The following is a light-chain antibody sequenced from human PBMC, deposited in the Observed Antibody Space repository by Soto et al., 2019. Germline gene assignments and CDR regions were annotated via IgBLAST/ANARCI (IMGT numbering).Light chain of an antibody. V-gene: IGKV1-27*01. Sequence: IHMTHSPSSLSASVGDRFTITCRASLPISNYLAWYQQKPGKIPNLLIYAASTLQAGVPSRFSGSGSGTDLTITISSMPPEDVAAYYCNKYNSANLNFGGGNKVDIK. J-gene: IGKJ4*01. CDR3: NKYNSANLN. CDR1: LPISNY. CDR2: AAS.